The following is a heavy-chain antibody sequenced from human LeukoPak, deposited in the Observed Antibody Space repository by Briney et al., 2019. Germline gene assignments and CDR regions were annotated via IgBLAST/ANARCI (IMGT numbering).Heavy chain of an antibody. V-gene: IGHV3-23*01. CDR2: ISSSGAST. D-gene: IGHD6-19*01. J-gene: IGHJ4*02. Sequence: GGSLRLSCVASEFTFSSYSMTWVRQGPERGVEWVSAISSSGASTYYADSVKGRFTISRDNSKNTLYLQMNSLTAEDTAVYYCAKIPIRSGGYQDYWGQGTLVTVSS. CDR3: AKIPIRSGGYQDY. CDR1: EFTFSSYS.